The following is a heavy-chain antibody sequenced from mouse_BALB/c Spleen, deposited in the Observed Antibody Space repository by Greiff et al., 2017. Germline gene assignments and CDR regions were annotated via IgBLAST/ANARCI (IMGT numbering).Heavy chain of an antibody. CDR1: GFTFSSFG. V-gene: IGHV5-17*02. CDR3: ARSNNYGNYAYAMDY. Sequence: EVKVVESGGGLVQPGGSRKLSCAASGFTFSSFGMHWVRQAPEKGLEWVAYISSGSSTIYYADTVKGRFTISRDNPKNTLFLQMTSLRSEDTAMYYCARSNNYGNYAYAMDYWGQGTSVTVSS. D-gene: IGHD2-1*01. CDR2: ISSGSSTI. J-gene: IGHJ4*01.